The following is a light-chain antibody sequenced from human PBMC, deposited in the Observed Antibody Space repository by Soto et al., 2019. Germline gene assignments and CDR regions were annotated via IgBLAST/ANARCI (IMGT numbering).Light chain of an antibody. CDR1: QSVSSN. CDR2: GAS. J-gene: IGKJ4*01. CDR3: EQYDKSIT. V-gene: IGKV3-15*01. Sequence: EIVMTQSPATLSVSPGERATLSCRASQSVSSNLAWYQQKPGQAPRLLIYGASTRATGIPDRFSGSGSGTDFTLTINRLEPEDFAVYYCEQYDKSITFGGGTKVDIK.